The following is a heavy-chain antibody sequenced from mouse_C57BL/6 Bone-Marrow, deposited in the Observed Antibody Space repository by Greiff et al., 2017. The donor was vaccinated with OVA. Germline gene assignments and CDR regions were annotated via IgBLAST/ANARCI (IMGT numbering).Heavy chain of an antibody. CDR3: TRGSFDY. CDR2: IYPGNSDT. CDR1: GYTFTSYW. J-gene: IGHJ2*01. Sequence: VQLQQSGTVLARPGASVKMSCKTSGYTFTSYWMHWVKQRPGQGLEWIGAIYPGNSDTSYNQKFKGKAKLTAGTSASTAYMELSSLTNEDSAVYYCTRGSFDYWGQGTTLTVSS. V-gene: IGHV1-5*01.